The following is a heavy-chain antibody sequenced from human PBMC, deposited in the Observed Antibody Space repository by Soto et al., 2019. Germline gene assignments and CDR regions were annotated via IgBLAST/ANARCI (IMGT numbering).Heavy chain of an antibody. Sequence: TSETLSLTCAVSGCSISSYYWSWIRQPPGKGLEWIGYIYYSGSTNYNPSLKSRVTISVDTSKNQFSLKLSSVTAADTAVYYCARHGEGYCSGGSCYELDYWGQGTLVTVS. V-gene: IGHV4-59*08. CDR1: GCSISSYY. CDR2: IYYSGST. D-gene: IGHD2-15*01. CDR3: ARHGEGYCSGGSCYELDY. J-gene: IGHJ4*02.